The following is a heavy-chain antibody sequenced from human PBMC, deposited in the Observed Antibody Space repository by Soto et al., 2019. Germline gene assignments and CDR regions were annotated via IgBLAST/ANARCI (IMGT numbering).Heavy chain of an antibody. V-gene: IGHV3-74*01. CDR2: ISSDGSTT. D-gene: IGHD4-4*01. CDR1: GFTVSSNW. Sequence: GGSLRLSCAASGFTVSSNWMHWVRQAPGKGLVWVSRISSDGSTTNYADSVKGRFTISRDNAKSTLYLQMNSLRAEDTAVYYCARGYNNYGAVLLFWGQGALVTVSS. CDR3: ARGYNNYGAVLLF. J-gene: IGHJ4*02.